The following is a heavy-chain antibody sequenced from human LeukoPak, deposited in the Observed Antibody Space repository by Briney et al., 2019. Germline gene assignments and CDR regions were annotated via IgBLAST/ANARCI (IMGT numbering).Heavy chain of an antibody. D-gene: IGHD6-13*01. Sequence: GASVKVSCKASGYTFTSYAMNWVRQAPGQGLEWMGWINTNTGNPTYAQGFTGRFVFSLDTSVSTAYLQISSLKAEDTAVYYCARPGDLAAAGGNYYYYGMDVWGQGTTVTVSS. CDR3: ARPGDLAAAGGNYYYYGMDV. J-gene: IGHJ6*02. CDR1: GYTFTSYA. CDR2: INTNTGNP. V-gene: IGHV7-4-1*02.